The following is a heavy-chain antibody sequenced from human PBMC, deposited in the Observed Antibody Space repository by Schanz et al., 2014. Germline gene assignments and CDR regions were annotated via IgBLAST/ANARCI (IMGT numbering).Heavy chain of an antibody. CDR2: ISGTTTYT. Sequence: EGQLAESGGGVVQPGRSLRLSCAAYGFTLSSYAMHWVRQAPGKGLEWVSYISGTTTYTNYADSVKGRFTISRDNSKNTLYLQMNSLRAEDAAVYYCAKQIHYDILTVTRNWGQGTLVTVSS. CDR3: AKQIHYDILTVTRN. V-gene: IGHV3-23*04. J-gene: IGHJ4*02. CDR1: GFTLSSYA. D-gene: IGHD3-9*01.